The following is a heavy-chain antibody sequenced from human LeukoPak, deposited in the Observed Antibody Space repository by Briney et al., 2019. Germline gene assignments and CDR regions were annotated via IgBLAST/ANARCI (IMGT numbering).Heavy chain of an antibody. CDR3: ARGGDSMARGVDY. Sequence: ASVKVSCKASGYTFTDYYVHWLRQAPGEGLEWMGWMNPHSGGTNFAQKFQGRVTMTRDTSISTVYMELTRLRSDDTAVYYCARGGDSMARGVDYWGQGTLVTVSS. CDR2: MNPHSGGT. CDR1: GYTFTDYY. V-gene: IGHV1-2*02. J-gene: IGHJ4*02. D-gene: IGHD3-10*01.